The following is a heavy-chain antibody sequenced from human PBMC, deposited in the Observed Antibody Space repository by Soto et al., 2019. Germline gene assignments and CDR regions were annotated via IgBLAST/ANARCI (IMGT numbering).Heavy chain of an antibody. D-gene: IGHD3-3*01. CDR1: GYTFTRYY. CDR2: INPSGGST. J-gene: IGHJ5*02. Sequence: APVKVSCKASGYTFTRYYMHWVRQAPGQGLEWMGIINPSGGSTSYAQTFQVRVTMTTDTYTSTVYMEPRSLRSDDTAVYFFARSGGITIFGLVIVDCYATWSQGTLVTVSS. V-gene: IGHV1-46*01. CDR3: ARSGGITIFGLVIVDCYAT.